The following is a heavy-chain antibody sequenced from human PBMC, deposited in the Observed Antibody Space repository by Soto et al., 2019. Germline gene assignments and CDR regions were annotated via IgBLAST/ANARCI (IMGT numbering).Heavy chain of an antibody. V-gene: IGHV1-18*01. CDR3: ARGDIAAAWYGWFDP. J-gene: IGHJ5*02. CDR1: GYTFTSYG. CDR2: ISAYNGNT. Sequence: ASVKVSCKASGYTFTSYGISWVRQAPGQGLEWMGWISAYNGNTNYAQKLQGRVTMTTDTSTSTAYMELRSLRSDDTAVYYCARGDIAAAWYGWFDPWGQGTLVTVSS. D-gene: IGHD6-13*01.